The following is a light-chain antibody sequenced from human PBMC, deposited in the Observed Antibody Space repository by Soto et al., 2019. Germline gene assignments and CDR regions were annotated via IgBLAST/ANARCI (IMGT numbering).Light chain of an antibody. CDR1: QTVGRS. V-gene: IGKV3-11*01. Sequence: EIVLTQSPATLSLYPGERATLSCRASQTVGRSLAWFQQTPGQAPRLLIYDASTRATGIPARVSGSGSGTAFTLPIGSLEPEDSAVYYCQQPYTWVTFGGGTKVEIK. CDR3: QQPYTWVT. CDR2: DAS. J-gene: IGKJ4*01.